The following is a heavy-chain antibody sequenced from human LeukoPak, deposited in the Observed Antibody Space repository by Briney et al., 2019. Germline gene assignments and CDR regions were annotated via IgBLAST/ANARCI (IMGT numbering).Heavy chain of an antibody. V-gene: IGHV3-74*01. CDR1: GFTFSNYW. Sequence: PGGSLRLSCVASGFTFSNYWMHWVRQVPGKGLVWVSRIKTDGSTTNYADSLKGRFTISRDNAKNTLYLQMNSLRAEDTAVYYCVRFRSSGYWGQGTLVTVSS. CDR3: VRFRSSGY. D-gene: IGHD3-10*01. J-gene: IGHJ4*02. CDR2: IKTDGSTT.